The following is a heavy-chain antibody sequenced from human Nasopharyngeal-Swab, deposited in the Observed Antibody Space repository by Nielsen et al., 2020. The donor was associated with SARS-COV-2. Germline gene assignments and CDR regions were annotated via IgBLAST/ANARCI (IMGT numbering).Heavy chain of an antibody. V-gene: IGHV1-46*01. CDR1: GYTFTSYY. CDR2: INPSGGST. CDR3: ARDGKIIAARPYSYYYMDV. Sequence: ASVKVSCKASGYTFTSYYMHWVRQAPGQGLEWMGIINPSGGSTSYAQKFQGRVTMTRDTSTSTVYMELSSLRSEDTAVYYCARDGKIIAARPYSYYYMDVWGKGTTVTVS. J-gene: IGHJ6*03. D-gene: IGHD6-6*01.